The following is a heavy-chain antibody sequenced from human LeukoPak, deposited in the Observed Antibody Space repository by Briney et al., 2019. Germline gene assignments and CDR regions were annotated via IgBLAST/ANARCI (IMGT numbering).Heavy chain of an antibody. CDR3: ARTLDDAFDI. CDR1: GGSISSGSYY. J-gene: IGHJ3*02. D-gene: IGHD1-1*01. V-gene: IGHV4-61*02. CDR2: IYTSGST. Sequence: SETLSLTCTVSGGSISSGSYYWSWIQQPAGKGLEWIGRIYTSGSTNYNPSLKSRVTISVDTSKNQFSLKLSSVTAADTAVYYCARTLDDAFDIWGQGTMVTVSS.